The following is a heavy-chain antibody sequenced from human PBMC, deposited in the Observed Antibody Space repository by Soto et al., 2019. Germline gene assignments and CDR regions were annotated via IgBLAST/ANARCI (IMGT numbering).Heavy chain of an antibody. CDR2: ISAHTGSS. D-gene: IGHD3-22*01. J-gene: IGHJ3*01. CDR3: ARAFFYQGSDSRGYSFDAFDF. Sequence: QVQLVQSGAEVKKPGASVKVSCKASGYTLPSFGMSGVRQAPGKGLEWLGWISAHTGSSEYAQRFQGRVTMTTDRSTSTAYMELRSLRSDDTAVYYCARAFFYQGSDSRGYSFDAFDFWGPGTLVTVSS. V-gene: IGHV1-18*01. CDR1: GYTLPSFG.